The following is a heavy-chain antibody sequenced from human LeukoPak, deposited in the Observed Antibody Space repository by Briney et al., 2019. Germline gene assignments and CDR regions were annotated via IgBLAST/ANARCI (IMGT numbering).Heavy chain of an antibody. D-gene: IGHD2-2*01. CDR2: INPNSGGT. Sequence: ASGYLSSTPAGYTFTGYNFDWVRQTPGQGLGWMGCINPNSGGTNYAQKFQGRVTMTRDTSISTAYLELSRMRSDDTAVYYCARAAIVVVPAAMGYYYYGMDVWGQGTTVTVSS. CDR3: ARAAIVVVPAAMGYYYYGMDV. V-gene: IGHV1-2*02. J-gene: IGHJ6*02. CDR1: GYTFTGYN.